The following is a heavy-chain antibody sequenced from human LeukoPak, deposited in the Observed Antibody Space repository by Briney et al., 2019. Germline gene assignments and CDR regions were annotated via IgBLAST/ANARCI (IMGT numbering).Heavy chain of an antibody. V-gene: IGHV3-43*01. CDR3: AKDLEIVVVTPFDY. CDR1: GFTFDDYT. D-gene: IGHD3-22*01. J-gene: IGHJ4*02. Sequence: GGSLRLSCAASGFTFDDYTMHWVRQAPGKGLEWVSLISWDGGSTYYADSVKGRFTISRDNSKNTLYLQMNSLRAEDTAVYYCAKDLEIVVVTPFDYWGQGTLVTVSS. CDR2: ISWDGGST.